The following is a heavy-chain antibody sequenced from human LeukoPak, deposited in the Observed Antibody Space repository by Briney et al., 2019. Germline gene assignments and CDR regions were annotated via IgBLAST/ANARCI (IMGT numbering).Heavy chain of an antibody. CDR2: IYYSGST. J-gene: IGHJ4*02. CDR1: GGSISSGDYY. V-gene: IGHV4-30-4*01. D-gene: IGHD4-17*01. Sequence: SETLSLTCTVSGGSISSGDYYWSWIRQPPGKGLEWIGYIYYSGSTYYNPSLKSRVTISVDTSKNQFSLKLSSVTAADTAVYYCARESTTRARYFDYWGQGTLVTVSS. CDR3: ARESTTRARYFDY.